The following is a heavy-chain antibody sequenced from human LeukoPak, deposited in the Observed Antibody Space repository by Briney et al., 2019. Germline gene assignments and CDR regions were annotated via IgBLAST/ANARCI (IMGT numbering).Heavy chain of an antibody. CDR2: INHSGST. D-gene: IGHD6-6*01. V-gene: IGHV4-34*01. Sequence: SETLSLTCAVYGGSFSGYYWSWIRQPPGKGLEWIGEINHSGSTNYNPSLKSRVTISVDTSKNQFSLNLSSVTAADTAVYHCARRGAARRYDGMDVWGQGTTVTISS. CDR3: ARRGAARRYDGMDV. CDR1: GGSFSGYY. J-gene: IGHJ6*02.